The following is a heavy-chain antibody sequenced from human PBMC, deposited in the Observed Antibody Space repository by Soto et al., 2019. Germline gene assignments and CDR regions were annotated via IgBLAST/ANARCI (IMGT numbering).Heavy chain of an antibody. D-gene: IGHD2-15*01. CDR1: GFTFSSYS. V-gene: IGHV3-30*04. CDR2: TSYDGSSK. J-gene: IGHJ5*02. Sequence: GGSLRLSCVGSGFTFSSYSLHWVRQAPGKGLEWVAVTSYDGSSKYYAHSVKGRLTISRDNSRNTLYLQMNSLRDEDTAVYYCARVACSGGSCYGWFDPWGQGTLVTVSS. CDR3: ARVACSGGSCYGWFDP.